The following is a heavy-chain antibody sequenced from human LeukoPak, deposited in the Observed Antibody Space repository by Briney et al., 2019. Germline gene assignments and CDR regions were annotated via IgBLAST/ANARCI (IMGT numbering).Heavy chain of an antibody. CDR1: GGSISTYY. V-gene: IGHV4-59*01. CDR3: ARGGAPRLHFQN. J-gene: IGHJ1*01. CDR2: IYHSGDT. Sequence: SETLSLTCTVSGGSISTYYWNWIRQPPGKGLEWIGYIYHSGDTNYNPSLQSRVTISVDTSKNQFSLNLRSVTAADTAVYYCARGGAPRLHFQNWGQGTLVTVSS. D-gene: IGHD6-6*01.